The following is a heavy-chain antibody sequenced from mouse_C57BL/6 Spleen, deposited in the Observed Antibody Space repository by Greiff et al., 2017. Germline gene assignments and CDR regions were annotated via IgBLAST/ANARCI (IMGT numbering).Heavy chain of an antibody. J-gene: IGHJ4*01. Sequence: QVQLQQPGAELVMPGASVKLSCKASGYTFTSYWMHWVKQRPGQGLEWIGEIDPSDSYTNYTQKFKGKSTLTVDKSSSTAYMQLSSLTSEDSAVYYCARRGIGYYGSLYYAMDYWGQGTSVTVSS. CDR2: IDPSDSYT. V-gene: IGHV1-69*01. D-gene: IGHD2-1*01. CDR3: ARRGIGYYGSLYYAMDY. CDR1: GYTFTSYW.